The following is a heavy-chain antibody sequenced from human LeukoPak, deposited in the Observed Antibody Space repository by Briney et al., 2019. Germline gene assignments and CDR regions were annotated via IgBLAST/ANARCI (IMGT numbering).Heavy chain of an antibody. D-gene: IGHD3-22*01. CDR2: ISYDGSNK. CDR1: GFTFSSYA. Sequence: GGSLRLSCAASGFTFSSYAMHWVRQAPGKGLEWVAVISYDGSNKYYADSVKGRFTISRDNSKNTLYLQMNSLRAEDTAVYYCASRHYDSSGYHVWGQGTLVTVSS. CDR3: ASRHYDSSGYHV. V-gene: IGHV3-30*04. J-gene: IGHJ4*02.